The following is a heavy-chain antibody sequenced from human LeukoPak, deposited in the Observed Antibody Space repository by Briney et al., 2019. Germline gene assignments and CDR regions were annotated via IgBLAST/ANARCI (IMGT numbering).Heavy chain of an antibody. Sequence: GGSLRLSCAASGFTFSNYAINWVRQAPGKGLEWVSVISAGGGSTYYTDSVKGRFTISRDNSENTLYLQMNSLRAEDTAVYYCAKGPGSGRGYFDYWGQGTLDTVSS. CDR1: GFTFSNYA. V-gene: IGHV3-23*01. D-gene: IGHD1-26*01. CDR2: ISAGGGST. CDR3: AKGPGSGRGYFDY. J-gene: IGHJ4*02.